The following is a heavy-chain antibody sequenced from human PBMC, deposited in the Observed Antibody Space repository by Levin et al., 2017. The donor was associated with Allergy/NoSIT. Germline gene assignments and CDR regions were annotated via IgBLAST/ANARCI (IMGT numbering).Heavy chain of an antibody. D-gene: IGHD6-13*01. Sequence: PGGSLRLSCAASGFTFSSYGMHWVRQAPGKGLEWVAVISYDGSNKYYADSVKGRFTISRDNSKNTLYLQMNSLRAEDTAVYYCAKAGYDSSSWCSCFDYWGQGTLVTVSS. CDR2: ISYDGSNK. V-gene: IGHV3-30*18. CDR1: GFTFSSYG. J-gene: IGHJ4*02. CDR3: AKAGYDSSSWCSCFDY.